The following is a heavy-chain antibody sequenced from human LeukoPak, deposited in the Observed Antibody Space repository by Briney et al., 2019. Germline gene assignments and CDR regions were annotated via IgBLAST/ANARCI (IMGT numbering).Heavy chain of an antibody. V-gene: IGHV3-64*01. J-gene: IGHJ2*01. CDR1: GFTFSRYA. CDR3: ARGSYDYVWGSYRHWYFDL. D-gene: IGHD3-16*02. Sequence: PGGSLRLSCAASGFTFSRYALHWVRQAPGKGLEYVSSISTNGGSTYYANSVKGRFTISRDNSKSALFLQLNSLRAEDTAVYYCARGSYDYVWGSYRHWYFDLWGRGTLVTVSS. CDR2: ISTNGGST.